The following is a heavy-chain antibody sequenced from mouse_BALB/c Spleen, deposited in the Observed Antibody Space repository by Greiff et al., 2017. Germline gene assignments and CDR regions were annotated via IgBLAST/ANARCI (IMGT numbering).Heavy chain of an antibody. J-gene: IGHJ1*01. V-gene: IGHV14-4*02. CDR1: GFNIKDYY. CDR3: NAVITTATSIWYFDV. Sequence: EVKLVESGAELVRSGASVKLSCTASGFNIKDYYMHWVKQRPEQGLEWIGWIDPENGDTEYAPKFQGKATMTADTSSNTAYLQLSSLTSEDTAVYYCNAVITTATSIWYFDVWGAGTTVTVSS. CDR2: IDPENGDT. D-gene: IGHD1-2*01.